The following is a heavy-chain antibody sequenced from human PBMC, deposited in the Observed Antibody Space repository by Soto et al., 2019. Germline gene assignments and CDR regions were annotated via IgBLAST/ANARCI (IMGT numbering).Heavy chain of an antibody. J-gene: IGHJ4*02. D-gene: IGHD6-13*01. V-gene: IGHV4-31*03. CDR2: IYYSGST. CDR3: ATGRIAAAGTGY. Sequence: QVQLQESGPGLVKPSQTLSLTCTVSGGSISSGGYYWSWIRQHPGKGLEWIGYIYYSGSTYYNPSLKCRVTISVDTSKYQFSLKLRSVTAADTAVYYCATGRIAAAGTGYWGQGTLVTVSS. CDR1: GGSISSGGYY.